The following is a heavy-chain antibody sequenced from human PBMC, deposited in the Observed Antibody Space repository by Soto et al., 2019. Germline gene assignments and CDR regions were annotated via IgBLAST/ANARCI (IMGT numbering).Heavy chain of an antibody. CDR1: VFTVSSNY. V-gene: IGHV3-66*01. CDR3: ARESSGWYLYAFDI. D-gene: IGHD6-19*01. Sequence: PGGSLRLSCAASVFTVSSNYMSWVRQAPGKVLEWVSVIYSGGSTYYADSVNGRFTISRDNSKKTLYLQMNSLRAEDTAVYYCARESSGWYLYAFDIWGPGTMVTVSS. J-gene: IGHJ3*02. CDR2: IYSGGST.